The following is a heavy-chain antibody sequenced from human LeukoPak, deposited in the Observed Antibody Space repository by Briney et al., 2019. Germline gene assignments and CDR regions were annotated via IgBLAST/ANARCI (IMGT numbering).Heavy chain of an antibody. J-gene: IGHJ4*02. CDR1: GGTFSSYA. Sequence: ASVKVSCKASGGTFSSYAISWVRQAPGQGLEWMGWINPNSGGTNYAQKFQGRVTMTRDTSISTAYMELSRLRSDDTAVYYCARECRGGDCYDYWGQGTLVTVSS. CDR2: INPNSGGT. V-gene: IGHV1-2*02. D-gene: IGHD2-15*01. CDR3: ARECRGGDCYDY.